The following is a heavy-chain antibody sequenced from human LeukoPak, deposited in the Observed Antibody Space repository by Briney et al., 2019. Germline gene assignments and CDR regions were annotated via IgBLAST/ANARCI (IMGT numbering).Heavy chain of an antibody. CDR3: ARIQDRYSFGFYDY. Sequence: SGPTLVQPQETLTLTCTVSGFPLSNARMGVSWIRQPPGKALEWLAHIFSNDEKSYSTSLKTRLTISKDTSKSQVVLTMTNMDPVDTATYYCARIQDRYSFGFYDYWGQGTLVTVSS. V-gene: IGHV2-26*01. CDR2: IFSNDEK. D-gene: IGHD5-18*01. J-gene: IGHJ4*02. CDR1: GFPLSNARMG.